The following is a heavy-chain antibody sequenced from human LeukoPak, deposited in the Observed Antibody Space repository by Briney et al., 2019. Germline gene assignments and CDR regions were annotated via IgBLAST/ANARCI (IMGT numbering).Heavy chain of an antibody. CDR2: IYYSGST. V-gene: IGHV4-59*01. Sequence: PSETLSLTCTVSGGSISSYYWSWIRQPPGKGLEWIGYIYYSGSTNYNPSLKGRVTISVDTSKNQLSLKLSSVTAADTAVYYCARMLTSSSLPIDYWGQGTLVTVSS. CDR1: GGSISSYY. J-gene: IGHJ4*02. D-gene: IGHD6-6*01. CDR3: ARMLTSSSLPIDY.